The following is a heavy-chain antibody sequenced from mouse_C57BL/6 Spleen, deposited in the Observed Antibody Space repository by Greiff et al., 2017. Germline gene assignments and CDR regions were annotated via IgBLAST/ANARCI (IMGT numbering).Heavy chain of an antibody. V-gene: IGHV1-64*01. CDR1: GYTFTSYW. CDR2: IHPNSGST. D-gene: IGHD3-3*01. Sequence: QVQLQQPGAELVKPGASVKLSCKASGYTFTSYWMHWVKQRPGQGLEWIGMIHPNSGSTNYNEKFKSKATLTVDQSSSTAYMQLSSLTSEDAAVYYCARRGELGQAFDYWGQGTTLTVSS. J-gene: IGHJ2*01. CDR3: ARRGELGQAFDY.